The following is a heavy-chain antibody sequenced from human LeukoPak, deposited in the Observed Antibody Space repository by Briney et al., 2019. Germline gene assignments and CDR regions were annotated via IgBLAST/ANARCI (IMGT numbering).Heavy chain of an antibody. CDR3: GRSVAFREIPRDF. CDR2: INPLSGST. V-gene: IGHV1-46*04. J-gene: IGHJ4*02. CDR1: GYTFTSYF. Sequence: ASVKVSCKTSGYTFTSYFIHWVRQPPGQGLEWMGIINPLSGSTTYAQNLQGRVTMTSDTSTSTVYVELSSLRSEDTAVYYCGRSVAFREIPRDFWGQGTLVTVSS. D-gene: IGHD2-21*01.